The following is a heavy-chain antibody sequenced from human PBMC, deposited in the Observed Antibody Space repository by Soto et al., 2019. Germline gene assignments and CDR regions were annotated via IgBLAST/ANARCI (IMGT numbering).Heavy chain of an antibody. CDR3: ARDLGAQIVDY. V-gene: IGHV1-18*01. CDR2: ISAYNGNT. D-gene: IGHD1-26*01. J-gene: IGHJ4*02. CDR1: GYTFTSYG. Sequence: QVQLVQSGAEVKKPGASVKVSCKASGYTFTSYGISWVRQAPGQGLDWMGWISAYNGNTKYAQKLQGRVSMTSGTSTSTAYVELRSLRTDVTAVYCCARDLGAQIVDYWGQGTLVNVSS.